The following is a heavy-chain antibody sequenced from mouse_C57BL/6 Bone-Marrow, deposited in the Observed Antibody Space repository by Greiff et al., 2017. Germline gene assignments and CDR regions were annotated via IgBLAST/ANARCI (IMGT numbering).Heavy chain of an antibody. CDR3: ALTGTYYVDY. J-gene: IGHJ2*01. D-gene: IGHD4-1*01. Sequence: VQRVESGPGLVQPSQSLSITCTVSGFSLTSYGVHWVRQSPGKGLEWLGVIWSGGSTDYTAAFISRLSISKDNCKSQVFFKMNSLQADDTAIYYCALTGTYYVDYWGQGTTLTVSS. CDR1: GFSLTSYG. CDR2: IWSGGST. V-gene: IGHV2-2*01.